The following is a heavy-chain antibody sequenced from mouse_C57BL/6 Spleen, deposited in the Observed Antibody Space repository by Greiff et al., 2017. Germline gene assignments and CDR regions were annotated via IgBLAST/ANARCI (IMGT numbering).Heavy chain of an antibody. CDR1: GYSITSGYY. D-gene: IGHD2-5*01. J-gene: IGHJ2*01. CDR2: ISYDGSN. Sequence: VQLKESGPGLVKPSQSLSLTCSVTGYSITSGYYWNWIRQFPGNKLEWMGYISYDGSNNYNPSLKNRISITRDTSKNQFFLKLNSVTTEDTATYYCARGYYSNFLFDYWGQGTTLTVSS. V-gene: IGHV3-6*01. CDR3: ARGYYSNFLFDY.